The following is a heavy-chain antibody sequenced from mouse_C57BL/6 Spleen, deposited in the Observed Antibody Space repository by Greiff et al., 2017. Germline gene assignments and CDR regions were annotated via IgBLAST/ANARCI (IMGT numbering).Heavy chain of an antibody. J-gene: IGHJ2*01. V-gene: IGHV1-26*01. CDR3: ARGAAQATSVDY. Sequence: LVKPGASVKISCKASGYTFTDYYMNWVKQSHGKSLEWIGDINPNNGGTSYNQKFKGKATLTVDKSSSTAYMELRSLTSEDSAVYYCARGAAQATSVDYWGQGTTLTVSS. CDR1: GYTFTDYY. D-gene: IGHD3-2*02. CDR2: INPNNGGT.